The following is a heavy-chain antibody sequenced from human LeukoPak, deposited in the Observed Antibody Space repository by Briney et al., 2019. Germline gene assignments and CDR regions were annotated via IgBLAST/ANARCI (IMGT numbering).Heavy chain of an antibody. J-gene: IGHJ4*02. CDR3: VRHGLGSSWFGFDY. CDR1: GYTFTTYW. V-gene: IGHV5-51*01. D-gene: IGHD6-13*01. CDR2: IYPGVSDP. Sequence: GESLKISCKGSGYTFTTYWIGWVRQMPGKGLEWMGIIYPGVSDPRYSPSFQGQVTISADKSISTAYLQWSSLKASDSAMYYCVRHGLGSSWFGFDYWGQGTLVPVSS.